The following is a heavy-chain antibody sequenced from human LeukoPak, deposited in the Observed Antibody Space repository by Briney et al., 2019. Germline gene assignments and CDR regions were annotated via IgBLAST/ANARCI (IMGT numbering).Heavy chain of an antibody. Sequence: GASVKVSCKASGYTFTSYYMHWVRQAPGQGLEWMGIINPSGGSTSYAQKFQGRVTMTRDTSTSTVYMELSSLRSEDTAVYYCARGHRSIVVVLWLDPWGQGTLVTVSS. CDR2: INPSGGST. CDR3: ARGHRSIVVVLWLDP. CDR1: GYTFTSYY. D-gene: IGHD3-22*01. V-gene: IGHV1-46*01. J-gene: IGHJ5*02.